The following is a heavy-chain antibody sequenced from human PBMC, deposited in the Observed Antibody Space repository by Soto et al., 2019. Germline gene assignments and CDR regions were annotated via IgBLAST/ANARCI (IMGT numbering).Heavy chain of an antibody. J-gene: IGHJ4*02. CDR3: ARTTAVPNSLRSRYFFDY. D-gene: IGHD4-17*01. V-gene: IGHV4-61*01. Sequence: SETLSLTCSVSGGSVSDKTYYWSWIRQPPGKRLEWIGYVYYSWTTNYNPSLKSRVTISVDLSKNQFSLRLSSVTTADTALYYCARTTAVPNSLRSRYFFDYWGQGTLVTVSS. CDR2: VYYSWTT. CDR1: GGSVSDKTYY.